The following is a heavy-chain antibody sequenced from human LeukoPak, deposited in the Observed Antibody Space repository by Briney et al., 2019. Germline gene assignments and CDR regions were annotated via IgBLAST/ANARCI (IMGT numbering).Heavy chain of an antibody. D-gene: IGHD3-22*01. J-gene: IGHJ4*02. CDR3: ARVTFSRYSSGYSH. CDR2: IYYTGST. Sequence: SETLSLTCTVSGDSISSHYWSWIRQPPGKGLEWIGYIYYTGSTNYNPSLKSRVAISLDTSKNQFSLRLSSVTAADTAVYYCARVTFSRYSSGYSHWGQGTLVTVSS. V-gene: IGHV4-59*11. CDR1: GDSISSHY.